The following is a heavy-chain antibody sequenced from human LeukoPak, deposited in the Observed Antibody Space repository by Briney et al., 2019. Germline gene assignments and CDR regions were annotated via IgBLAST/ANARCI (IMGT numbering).Heavy chain of an antibody. Sequence: ASVKVSCKASGYTFTGYYMHWVRQAPGQGLEWMGWISAYNGNTNYAQKLQGRVTMTTDTSTSTAYMELRSLRSDDTAVYYCARVMSNDYDILTGPEVVFDYWGQGTLVTVSS. J-gene: IGHJ4*02. CDR2: ISAYNGNT. CDR3: ARVMSNDYDILTGPEVVFDY. D-gene: IGHD3-9*01. V-gene: IGHV1-18*04. CDR1: GYTFTGYY.